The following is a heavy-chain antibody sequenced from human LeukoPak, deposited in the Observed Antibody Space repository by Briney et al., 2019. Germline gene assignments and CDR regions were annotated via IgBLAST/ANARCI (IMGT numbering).Heavy chain of an antibody. CDR1: GYXLTELS. CDR3: ATRSSGWYEDFQH. J-gene: IGHJ1*01. CDR2: FDPEDGET. Sequence: VASVKVSCKVSGYXLTELSIHWVRQAPGKGLEWMGGFDPEDGETIYAQKFQGRVTMTEDTSTDTAYMELSSLRSEDTAVYYCATRSSGWYEDFQHWGQGTLVTVSS. V-gene: IGHV1-24*01. D-gene: IGHD6-19*01.